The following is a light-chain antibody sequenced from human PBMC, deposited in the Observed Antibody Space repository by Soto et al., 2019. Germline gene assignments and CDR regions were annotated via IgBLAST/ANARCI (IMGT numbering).Light chain of an antibody. CDR3: QQSYSTPFT. V-gene: IGKV1-39*01. CDR2: AAS. J-gene: IGKJ3*01. CDR1: QSISSY. Sequence: DIQMTQSPSSLSASVGDRVTITCRASQSISSYLNWYQQKPGKAPKLLIYAASSLQSGVPSRFSGSGSGTDFTLTISSLQPEDFANYYYQQSYSTPFTFGHGTKVDIK.